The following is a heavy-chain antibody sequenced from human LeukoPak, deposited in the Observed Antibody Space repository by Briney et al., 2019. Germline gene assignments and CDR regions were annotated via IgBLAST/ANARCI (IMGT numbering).Heavy chain of an antibody. D-gene: IGHD5-12*01. CDR3: ASGGRGWLNRLDY. V-gene: IGHV4-59*01. J-gene: IGHJ4*02. CDR2: IYYSGST. Sequence: SETLSLTCTVSGGSISSYYWSWIRQPPGKGLEWIGYIYYSGSTNYNPSLKSRVTISIDTSKNQCSLKMSSVTAADTAVYYCASGGRGWLNRLDYWGQGTLVTVSS. CDR1: GGSISSYY.